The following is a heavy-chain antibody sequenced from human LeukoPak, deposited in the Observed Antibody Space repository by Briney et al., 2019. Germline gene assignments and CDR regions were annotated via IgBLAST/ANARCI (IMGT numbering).Heavy chain of an antibody. CDR2: SLYSGST. V-gene: IGHV4-39*01. J-gene: IGHJ3*02. Sequence: SEPRSLTCTVSGGSISSSSFYWHRIRQPPGKGLECIGTSLYSGSTYYNLSLKSRITISVDTSKNQFSVKLSSVTAADTAVYYCARHSRSGYSDDESAFDIWGQGTMVIVSS. CDR3: ARHSRSGYSDDESAFDI. D-gene: IGHD5-12*01. CDR1: GGSISSSSFY.